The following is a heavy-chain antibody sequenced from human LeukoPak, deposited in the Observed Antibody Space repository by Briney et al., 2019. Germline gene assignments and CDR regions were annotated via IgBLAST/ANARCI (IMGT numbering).Heavy chain of an antibody. D-gene: IGHD6-19*01. J-gene: IGHJ4*02. CDR3: ARGRVAVAGIFY. Sequence: GGSLTLSCEATGFTFSSDSMNWVRQAPGKGLEWVSSISSSSSYIYYADSVKGRFTVSRDNAKNSLYLQMNSLRAEDTAVYYCARGRVAVAGIFYWGQGTLVTVSS. CDR1: GFTFSSDS. V-gene: IGHV3-21*01. CDR2: ISSSSSYI.